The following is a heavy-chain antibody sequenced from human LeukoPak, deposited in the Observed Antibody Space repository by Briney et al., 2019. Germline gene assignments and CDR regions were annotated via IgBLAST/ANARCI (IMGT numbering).Heavy chain of an antibody. CDR1: GGSISNSNYY. V-gene: IGHV4-39*01. J-gene: IGHJ4*02. D-gene: IGHD5-18*01. CDR2: ISYSGTT. CDR3: ARHGYNYGLDY. Sequence: PSETLSLTCTVSGGSISNSNYYWGWIRQPPGKGLEWTGTISYSGTTYYSPSLKSRVTISVDTSKNQFSLKLSSVTAADTAVYYCARHGYNYGLDYWGQGTLVTVSS.